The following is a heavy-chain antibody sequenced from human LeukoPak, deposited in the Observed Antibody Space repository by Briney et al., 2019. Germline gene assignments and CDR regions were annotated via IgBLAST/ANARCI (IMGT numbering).Heavy chain of an antibody. Sequence: SETLSLTCTVSGGSISGYYWSWIRQPPGQGLEWIGYIYYTGSTNSNPSLKSRVTISVDTSKNQFSLKLSSVTAADTAVYYCARYYDNSGSLDYWGQGTLVTVSS. CDR2: IYYTGST. CDR1: GGSISGYY. CDR3: ARYYDNSGSLDY. J-gene: IGHJ4*02. V-gene: IGHV4-59*01. D-gene: IGHD3-22*01.